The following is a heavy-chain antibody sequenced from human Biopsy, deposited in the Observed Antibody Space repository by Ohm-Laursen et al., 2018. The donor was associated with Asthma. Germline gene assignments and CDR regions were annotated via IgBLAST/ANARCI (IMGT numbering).Heavy chain of an antibody. Sequence: SVNVSCKTSGYTFNSAGITWARQAPGQGLEWMGWISVYNGNTKVAQKLQDRVTMITDTSTSTAYKELRCLRSEDTAVYFCARAVDYSHYYGIDVWGQGTTVTVS. CDR1: GYTFNSAG. CDR3: ARAVDYSHYYGIDV. V-gene: IGHV1-18*01. J-gene: IGHJ6*02. CDR2: ISVYNGNT. D-gene: IGHD3-10*01.